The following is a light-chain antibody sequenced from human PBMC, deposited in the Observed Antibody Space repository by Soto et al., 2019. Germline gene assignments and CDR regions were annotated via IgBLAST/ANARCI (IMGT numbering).Light chain of an antibody. CDR3: QQYGNSPST. CDR1: QRVSNSY. CDR2: GAS. Sequence: PGERATLSCRASQRVSNSYLAWYQQKPGQAPRLLIYGASNRATGIPDRFSGSGSATDFTLTISRLEPEDFAVYYCQQYGNSPSTFGQGTRLEIK. V-gene: IGKV3-20*01. J-gene: IGKJ5*01.